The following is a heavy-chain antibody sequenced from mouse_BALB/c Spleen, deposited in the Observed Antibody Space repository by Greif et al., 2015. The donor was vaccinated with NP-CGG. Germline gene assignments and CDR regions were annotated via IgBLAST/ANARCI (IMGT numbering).Heavy chain of an antibody. J-gene: IGHJ4*01. V-gene: IGHV5-6-5*01. D-gene: IGHD1-1*01. CDR3: ARGGTYYYGTPYAMDY. Sequence: EVMLVESGGGLVKPGGSLKLSCAASGFTFSSYAMSWVRQTPEKRLEWVASISSGGSTYYPDSVKGRFTISRDNARNILYLQMSSLRSEDTAMYYCARGGTYYYGTPYAMDYWGQGTSVTVSS. CDR1: GFTFSSYA. CDR2: ISSGGST.